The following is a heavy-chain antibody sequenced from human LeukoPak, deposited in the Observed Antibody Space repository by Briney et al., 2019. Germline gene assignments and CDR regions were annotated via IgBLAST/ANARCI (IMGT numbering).Heavy chain of an antibody. CDR2: IRYDGRNK. CDR1: GFTFSSYS. V-gene: IGHV3-30*02. Sequence: GGSLRLSCAASGFTFSSYSMNWVRQAPGKGLQWVAYIRYDGRNKYSADSVKGRFTIYRDNSKSTLYLQMNSLRPEDTAVYYCAKGGSNNWSFDNWGQGTLVTVSS. D-gene: IGHD1-1*01. CDR3: AKGGSNNWSFDN. J-gene: IGHJ4*02.